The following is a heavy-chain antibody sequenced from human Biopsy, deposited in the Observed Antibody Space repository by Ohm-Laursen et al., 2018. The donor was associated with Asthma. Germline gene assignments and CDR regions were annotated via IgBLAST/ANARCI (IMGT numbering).Heavy chain of an antibody. CDR3: ASDFPKDYVRYNFQF. J-gene: IGHJ4*02. V-gene: IGHV1-24*01. D-gene: IGHD4-17*01. CDR1: GYILPDLS. CDR2: HDHEEGGT. Sequence: GSSVKVSCKISGYILPDLSMHWVRQAPGQGLEWMGGHDHEEGGTVNARRFQGRVTMTEDTSTDTAYMELSSLSSDDTAVYYCASDFPKDYVRYNFQFWGQGTLVTVSS.